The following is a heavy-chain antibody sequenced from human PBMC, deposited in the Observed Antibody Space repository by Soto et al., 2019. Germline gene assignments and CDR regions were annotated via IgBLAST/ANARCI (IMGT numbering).Heavy chain of an antibody. J-gene: IGHJ6*02. Sequence: ASVKVSCKTSGYTFTSYYMHWVREAPGQGLEWMGIINPSGGSTTYAQKFQGRVTMTRDTSTSTVYMELSSLRSEDTAVYYCARAPRQGIYDFWSGYFYGMDVWGQGTTVTVSS. CDR3: ARAPRQGIYDFWSGYFYGMDV. CDR2: INPSGGST. D-gene: IGHD3-3*01. CDR1: GYTFTSYY. V-gene: IGHV1-46*01.